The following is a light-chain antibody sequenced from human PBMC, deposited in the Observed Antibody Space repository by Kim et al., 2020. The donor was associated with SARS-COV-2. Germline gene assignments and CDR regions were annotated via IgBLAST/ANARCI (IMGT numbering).Light chain of an antibody. Sequence: VCPGERATFSCWASQSVSRTVALYQQKPGQAPRLLIYGGSTRATGIPAKFSGSGWGTEFTLTISSLQSDDSAVYYCQQYNNWPPYSFGQGTKLEI. CDR3: QQYNNWPPYS. CDR2: GGS. J-gene: IGKJ2*03. CDR1: QSVSRT. V-gene: IGKV3D-15*01.